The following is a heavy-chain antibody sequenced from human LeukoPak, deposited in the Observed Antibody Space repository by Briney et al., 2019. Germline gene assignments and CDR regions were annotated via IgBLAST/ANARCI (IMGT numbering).Heavy chain of an antibody. Sequence: GGSLRVSCAASGFTFSTYWMSWVRQAPGKGLEWVANIKQDGSEKYYVDSVKGRFTISRDNAKNSLYLQMNSLRVEDTAVYYCARDGLGVVGRSGYYYGPPHFDYWGQGTLVTVSS. V-gene: IGHV3-7*05. CDR2: IKQDGSEK. D-gene: IGHD3-22*01. CDR1: GFTFSTYW. CDR3: ARDGLGVVGRSGYYYGPPHFDY. J-gene: IGHJ4*02.